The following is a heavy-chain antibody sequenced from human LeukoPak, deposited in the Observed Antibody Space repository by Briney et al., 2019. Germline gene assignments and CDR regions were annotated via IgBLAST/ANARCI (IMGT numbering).Heavy chain of an antibody. CDR3: AKGFVVVPAATLDAFDI. Sequence: PGGSLRLSCAASGFTFSSYAMSWVRQAPGKGLEWVSAISGSGGSTYYAGSVKGRFTISRDNSKNTLYLQMNSLRAEDTAVYYCAKGFVVVPAATLDAFDIWGQGTMVTVSS. CDR1: GFTFSSYA. D-gene: IGHD2-2*01. CDR2: ISGSGGST. V-gene: IGHV3-23*01. J-gene: IGHJ3*02.